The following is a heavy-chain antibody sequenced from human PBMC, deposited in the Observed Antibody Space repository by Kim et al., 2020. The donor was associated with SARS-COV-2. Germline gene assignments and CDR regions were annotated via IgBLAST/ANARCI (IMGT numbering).Heavy chain of an antibody. CDR3: ATAVAGILYYFDY. D-gene: IGHD6-19*01. V-gene: IGHV1-69*01. J-gene: IGHJ4*02. Sequence: YAQKVQGRVTMTADEYTSTAYMELSSLRSEDTAVYYCATAVAGILYYFDYWGQGTLVTVSS.